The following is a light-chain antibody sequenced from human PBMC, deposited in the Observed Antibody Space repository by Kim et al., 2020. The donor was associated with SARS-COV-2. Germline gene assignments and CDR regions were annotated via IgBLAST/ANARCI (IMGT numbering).Light chain of an antibody. CDR2: AAS. CDR1: QGISNY. CDR3: QEYDSAPLT. V-gene: IGKV1-27*01. J-gene: IGKJ4*01. Sequence: ASVGDRVTINCRASQGISNYLDWYQQKPGKVPKLLIIAASTMQSGVPSRFSGSGSGTDFTLNISSLQPEDVASYYCQEYDSAPLTFGGGTKVDIK.